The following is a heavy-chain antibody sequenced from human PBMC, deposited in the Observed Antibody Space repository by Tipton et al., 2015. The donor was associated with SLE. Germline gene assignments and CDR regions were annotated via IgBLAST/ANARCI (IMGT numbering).Heavy chain of an antibody. D-gene: IGHD6-13*01. CDR3: ARDLLSYAAAGTDY. V-gene: IGHV3-30*02. Sequence: SGFTFSSYGMHWVRQAPGKGLEWVAFIRYDGSNKYYADSVKGRFTISRDNAKNSLYLQMNSLRAEDTAVYYCARDLLSYAAAGTDYWGQGTLVTVSS. CDR1: GFTFSSYG. J-gene: IGHJ4*02. CDR2: IRYDGSNK.